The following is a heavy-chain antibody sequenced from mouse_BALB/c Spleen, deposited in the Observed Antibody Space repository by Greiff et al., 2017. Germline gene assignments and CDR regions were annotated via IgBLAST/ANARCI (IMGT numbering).Heavy chain of an antibody. Sequence: VQLQESGGGLVQPGGSLRLSCATSGFTFTDYYMSWVGQPPGQALEWMGFIRNKANGNTTEYRASVKGRFTISRDNSQSILYLQMSTLRAEDSATYYCARDGFYAMDYWGQGTSVTVSS. CDR2: IRNKANGNTT. CDR3: ARDGFYAMDY. CDR1: GFTFTDYY. J-gene: IGHJ4*01. V-gene: IGHV7-3*02.